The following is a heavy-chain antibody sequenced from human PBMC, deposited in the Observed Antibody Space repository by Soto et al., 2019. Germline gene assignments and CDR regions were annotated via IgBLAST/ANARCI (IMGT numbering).Heavy chain of an antibody. J-gene: IGHJ4*02. Sequence: LSLTCTFSGGSISRGNYYWTWIRQYPGKGLEWIGYIYHSGTTYYNPSLKSRVAISVDTSKNQFSLKLSSVSAADTAIYYCARGTYFHDSGGYPRCCFDNWGQGTLVTVSS. CDR1: GGSISRGNYY. D-gene: IGHD3-22*01. CDR2: IYHSGTT. V-gene: IGHV4-31*03. CDR3: ARGTYFHDSGGYPRCCFDN.